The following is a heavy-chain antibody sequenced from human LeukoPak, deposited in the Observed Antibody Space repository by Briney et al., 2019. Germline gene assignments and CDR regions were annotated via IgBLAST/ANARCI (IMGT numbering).Heavy chain of an antibody. Sequence: PGGSLRLSCAASGFTFTSYGMSWVRQAPGKGLEWVSAISGSGGTTYYADSVKGRFTISRDNSKNTLYLQMNSLRAEDTAVYYCAKDRTNYGSGSYSSYYYYYYYMDVWGKGTTVTISS. CDR3: AKDRTNYGSGSYSSYYYYYYYMDV. V-gene: IGHV3-23*01. CDR2: ISGSGGTT. CDR1: GFTFTSYG. J-gene: IGHJ6*03. D-gene: IGHD3-10*01.